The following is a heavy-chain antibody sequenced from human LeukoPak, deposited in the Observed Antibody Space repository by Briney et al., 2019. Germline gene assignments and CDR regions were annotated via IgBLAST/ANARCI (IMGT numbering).Heavy chain of an antibody. CDR1: GFTFTSSV. V-gene: IGHV1-58*02. D-gene: IGHD1-26*01. Sequence: ATSEGVSCKASGFTFTSSVMQWVRQARGQRLEWIGWIVVGSGNTNYAQKFQERVTITRDKSTSTAYMELSSLRSEDTAVYYCAAGIGSRPEYFHYWGQGTLVTAAS. CDR2: IVVGSGNT. CDR3: AAGIGSRPEYFHY. J-gene: IGHJ1*01.